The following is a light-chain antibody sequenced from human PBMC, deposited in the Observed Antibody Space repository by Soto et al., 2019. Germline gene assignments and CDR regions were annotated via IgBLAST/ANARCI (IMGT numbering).Light chain of an antibody. CDR2: GAS. J-gene: IGKJ1*01. Sequence: EMVMTQSPPTLSVSSGGRATLSCRASQTISGTLAWYQQKPGEAPRLLIHGASTRAPGFPARFSGSGSGTDFTLTISSLQSEDFAVYYCQQYDNWPWKYGQGTKV. V-gene: IGKV3-15*01. CDR1: QTISGT. CDR3: QQYDNWPWK.